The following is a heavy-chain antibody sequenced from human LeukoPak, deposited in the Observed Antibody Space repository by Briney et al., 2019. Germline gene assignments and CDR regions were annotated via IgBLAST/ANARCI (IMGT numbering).Heavy chain of an antibody. J-gene: IGHJ5*02. V-gene: IGHV4-59*01. D-gene: IGHD4-17*01. Sequence: PSETLSLTCTVSGGSLSNYFWSWIRQPPGNGLEWIGYIDYTGSANYSPSLRSRVTISIDPSKTQFSLTVSSVTAADTPIHYCVRSKSGTYGWFDPWGQGTLVAVFS. CDR3: VRSKSGTYGWFDP. CDR1: GGSLSNYF. CDR2: IDYTGSA.